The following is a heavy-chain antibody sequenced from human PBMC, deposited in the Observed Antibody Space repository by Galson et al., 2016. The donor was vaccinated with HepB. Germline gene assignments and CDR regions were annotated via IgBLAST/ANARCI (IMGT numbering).Heavy chain of an antibody. V-gene: IGHV3-7*04. CDR3: ARAYDAEAFDI. Sequence: SLRLSCAASRFTFSSFWMSWVRQAPGKGLEWVANIKQDGSEKYYVDSVKGRFTISRDNAKKSLYLQVNSLTAEDTAVYYCARAYDAEAFDIWGQGTMVTVPS. J-gene: IGHJ3*02. CDR1: RFTFSSFW. D-gene: IGHD3-22*01. CDR2: IKQDGSEK.